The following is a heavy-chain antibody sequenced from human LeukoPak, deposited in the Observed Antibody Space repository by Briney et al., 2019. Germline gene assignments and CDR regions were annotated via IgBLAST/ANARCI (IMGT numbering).Heavy chain of an antibody. CDR2: IKQDGSEK. CDR3: ARDLYYYGSGRPEGDY. CDR1: GFTFSSYL. J-gene: IGHJ4*02. Sequence: PGGSLRLSCAASGFTFSSYLMSWVRQAPGKGLEWVANIKQDGSEKYYVDSVKGRFTISRDNAKNSLYLQMNSLRAEDTAVYYCARDLYYYGSGRPEGDYWGQGTLVTVSS. V-gene: IGHV3-7*01. D-gene: IGHD3-10*01.